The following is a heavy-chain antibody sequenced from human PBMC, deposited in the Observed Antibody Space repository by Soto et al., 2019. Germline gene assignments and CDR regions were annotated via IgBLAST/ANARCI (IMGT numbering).Heavy chain of an antibody. V-gene: IGHV4-31*03. J-gene: IGHJ2*01. CDR1: GGSISSGGYY. CDR3: ARDPTYCGGDCYSSGYFDL. Sequence: QVQLQESGPGLVKPSQTLSLTCTVSGGSISSGGYYWSWIRQHPGKGLEWIGYIYYSGSTYYNPSLKSRVTISVDTSKNQFSLKLSSVTAADTAVYYCARDPTYCGGDCYSSGYFDLWGRGTLVTVSS. D-gene: IGHD2-21*01. CDR2: IYYSGST.